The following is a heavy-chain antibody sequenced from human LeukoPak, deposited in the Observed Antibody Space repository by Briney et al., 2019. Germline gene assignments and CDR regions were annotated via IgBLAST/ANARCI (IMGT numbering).Heavy chain of an antibody. CDR2: IYYSGSS. V-gene: IGHV4-59*12. CDR1: GGSISGYH. Sequence: SETLSLTCNVSGGSISGYHWSWIRQPPGKGLEWLGYIYYSGSSNYNPSLKSRVTISADTSKNHFSLTLISVTAADTAVYFCARDQVDYDIPDHFDYWGKGTLVTVSS. CDR3: ARDQVDYDIPDHFDY. D-gene: IGHD3-22*01. J-gene: IGHJ4*02.